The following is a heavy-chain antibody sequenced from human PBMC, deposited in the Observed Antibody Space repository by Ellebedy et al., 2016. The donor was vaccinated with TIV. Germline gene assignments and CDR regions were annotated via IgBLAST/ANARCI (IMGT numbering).Heavy chain of an antibody. CDR2: IRTISS. Sequence: PGGSLRLSCAASGFTFSSYSLNWVRQAPGKGLEWVSSIRTISSYADSVRGRFTISRDNAKTSLYLQMNSLRAEDTALYYCVRVFYGSGSSLQHWGPGTLVSVSS. V-gene: IGHV3-21*01. J-gene: IGHJ1*01. D-gene: IGHD3-10*01. CDR3: VRVFYGSGSSLQH. CDR1: GFTFSSYS.